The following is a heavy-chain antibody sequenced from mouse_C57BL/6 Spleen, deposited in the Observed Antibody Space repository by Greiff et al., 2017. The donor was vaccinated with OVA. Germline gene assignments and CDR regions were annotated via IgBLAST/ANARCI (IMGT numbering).Heavy chain of an antibody. CDR1: GFTFSDAW. J-gene: IGHJ2*01. CDR2: IRNKANNHST. V-gene: IGHV6-6*01. Sequence: DVQLVESGGGLVQPGGSMKLSCAASGFTFSDAWMDWVRQSPEKGLEWVAEIRNKANNHSTYYAESVKGRFTISRDDSKSSVYLQMNSLRAEDTGIYYCTRGYDCDGGYYFDYWGQGTTLTVSS. D-gene: IGHD2-4*01. CDR3: TRGYDCDGGYYFDY.